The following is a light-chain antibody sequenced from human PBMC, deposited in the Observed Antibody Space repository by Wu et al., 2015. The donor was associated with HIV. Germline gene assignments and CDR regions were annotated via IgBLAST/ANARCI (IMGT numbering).Light chain of an antibody. CDR1: QGIGSW. V-gene: IGKV1-12*01. J-gene: IGKJ2*01. CDR3: QQSNSVPHT. Sequence: DIQMTQFPSSVSASVGDRVTITCRASQGIGSWLGWYQQKLGKAPKLLIYAASNLQSGVPSRFSGSGSGTDFTLTISSLQPEDFATYYCQQSNSVPHTFGQGTKLEMK. CDR2: AAS.